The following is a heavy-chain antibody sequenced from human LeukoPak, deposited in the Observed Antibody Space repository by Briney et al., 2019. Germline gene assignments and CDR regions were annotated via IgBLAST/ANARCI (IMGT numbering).Heavy chain of an antibody. CDR1: GYTFTDYY. Sequence: SVKVSCKASGYTFTDYYMHWVRQAPGQGPEWMGWINPNSGDTNYAQKFQGRVTMTRDTSISTAYMELSRLRSDDTAVYYCARDLGYDSSGYHYWGQGTLVTVSS. CDR3: ARDLGYDSSGYHY. D-gene: IGHD3-22*01. CDR2: INPNSGDT. V-gene: IGHV1-2*02. J-gene: IGHJ4*02.